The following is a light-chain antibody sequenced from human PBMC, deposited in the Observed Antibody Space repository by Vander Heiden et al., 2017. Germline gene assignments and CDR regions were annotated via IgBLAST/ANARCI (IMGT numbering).Light chain of an antibody. J-gene: IGLJ1*01. CDR1: SSDS. CDR2: EVT. V-gene: IGLV2-18*02. Sequence: QSALTPPPSVSGSPGQSVTISCTGTSSDSVSWYQQPPGTAPKLVIYEVTNRPSGAPDRFSGSKSGNTASLTISGLQAEDEADYYCSSKTDTGTFRVFGTGTRVTVL. CDR3: SSKTDTGTFRV.